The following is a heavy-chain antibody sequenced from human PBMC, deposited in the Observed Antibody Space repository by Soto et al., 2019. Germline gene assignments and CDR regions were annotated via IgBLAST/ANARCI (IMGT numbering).Heavy chain of an antibody. CDR3: AKWDTHGIIPLPVGGNYFYYDRDG. J-gene: IGHJ6*02. D-gene: IGHD5-18*01. Sequence: GGSLRLSCAASGFMFANYATGWVRTAPGRGLAWVSAITGSGGGTYYAGSVKGRVTVSRDNSKNTLYLQMHSLRVEDTAIFFCAKWDTHGIIPLPVGGNYFYYDRDGWGQGTTVSVSS. V-gene: IGHV3-23*01. CDR1: GFMFANYA. CDR2: ITGSGGGT.